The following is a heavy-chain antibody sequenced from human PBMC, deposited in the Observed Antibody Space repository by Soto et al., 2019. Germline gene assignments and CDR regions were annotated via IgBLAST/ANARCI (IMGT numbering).Heavy chain of an antibody. CDR1: GYTFTGYY. J-gene: IGHJ6*02. V-gene: IGHV1-2*04. Sequence: ASAKVSCKASGYTFTGYYMHWARQAPGQGLEWMGWINPNSGGTNYAQKFQGWVTMTRDTSISTAYMELSRLRSDDTAVYYCARDTGYAHYYGMDVWGQGTTVTVSS. CDR2: INPNSGGT. D-gene: IGHD2-15*01. CDR3: ARDTGYAHYYGMDV.